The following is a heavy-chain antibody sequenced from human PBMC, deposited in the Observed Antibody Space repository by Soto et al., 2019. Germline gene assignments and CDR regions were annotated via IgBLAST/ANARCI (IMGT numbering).Heavy chain of an antibody. J-gene: IGHJ4*02. CDR1: GFTFTSSA. D-gene: IGHD2-8*01. Sequence: ASVKVSCKASGFTFTSSAVQWVRQAREQRLEWIGWIVVGSGGTNYAQKFQGWVTMTRDTSISTAYMELSRLRSDDTAVYYCARGSSDCTNGVCYSDYWGQGTLVTVSS. CDR2: IVVGSGGT. CDR3: ARGSSDCTNGVCYSDY. V-gene: IGHV1-58*01.